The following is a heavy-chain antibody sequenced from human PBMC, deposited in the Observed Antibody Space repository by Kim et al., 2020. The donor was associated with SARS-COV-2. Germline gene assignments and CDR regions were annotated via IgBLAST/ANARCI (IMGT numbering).Heavy chain of an antibody. V-gene: IGHV4-39*01. CDR1: GGSISSSSYY. CDR2: IYYSGGT. CDR3: ARHPRGRVFGVENWFDP. J-gene: IGHJ5*02. Sequence: SETLSLTCTVSGGSISSSSYYWGWIRQPPGKGLEWIGSIYYSGGTYYNPSLKSRVTISVDTSKDRFSLKLRSVTAADTAVYYCARHPRGRVFGVENWFDPWGQGTLVTVSS. D-gene: IGHD3-3*01.